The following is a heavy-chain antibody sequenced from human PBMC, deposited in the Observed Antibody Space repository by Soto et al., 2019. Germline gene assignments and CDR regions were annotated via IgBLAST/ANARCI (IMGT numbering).Heavy chain of an antibody. V-gene: IGHV3-33*01. D-gene: IGHD6-13*01. CDR3: TRDRGYTDSFDL. CDR2: IWYDGSNK. Sequence: GGSLRLSCAASGFTFSRYGMHWVRQAPGKGLEWVAVIWYDGSNKYYADSVKGRFTISRDNAKNKLYLQMNSLRVEDTAVYYCTRDRGYTDSFDLWGQGTMVTVSS. CDR1: GFTFSRYG. J-gene: IGHJ3*01.